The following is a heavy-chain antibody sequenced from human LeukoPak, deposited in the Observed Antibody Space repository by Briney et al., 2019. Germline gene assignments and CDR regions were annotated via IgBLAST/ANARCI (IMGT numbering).Heavy chain of an antibody. Sequence: QPGGSLRLSCAASGFTFSSYAMHWVRQAPGKGLEWVAVISYDGSNKFYADSVKGRFTISRDNSKNTLYLQMNSLRAEDTAVYYCARDPGMVRVYWYFDLWGRGTLVTVSS. CDR3: ARDPGMVRVYWYFDL. J-gene: IGHJ2*01. CDR2: ISYDGSNK. CDR1: GFTFSSYA. D-gene: IGHD3-10*01. V-gene: IGHV3-30-3*01.